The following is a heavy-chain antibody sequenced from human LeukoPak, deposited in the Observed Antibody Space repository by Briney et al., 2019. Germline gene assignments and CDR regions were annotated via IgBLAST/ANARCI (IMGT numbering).Heavy chain of an antibody. D-gene: IGHD3-10*01. Sequence: SETLSLTCTVSGGSISSSSYYWGWIRQPPGKGLEWIGEINHSGSTNYNPSLKSRVTISVDTSKNQFSLKLSSVTAADTAVYYCARHGSYCFDSWGQGTLVTVSS. V-gene: IGHV4-39*01. CDR2: INHSGST. J-gene: IGHJ4*02. CDR3: ARHGSYCFDS. CDR1: GGSISSSSYY.